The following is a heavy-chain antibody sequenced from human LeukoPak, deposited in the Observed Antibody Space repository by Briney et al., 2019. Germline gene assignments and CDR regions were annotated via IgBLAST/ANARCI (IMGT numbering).Heavy chain of an antibody. Sequence: TPSETLSLTCTVSGGSISSSSYYWGWIRQPPGKGLEWIGSIYYSGSTYYNPSLKSRVTISVDTSKNQFSLKLSSVTAADTAVYYCASGGYCSGGSCYDYWGQGTLVTVSS. CDR1: GGSISSSSYY. V-gene: IGHV4-39*07. J-gene: IGHJ4*02. CDR2: IYYSGST. D-gene: IGHD2-15*01. CDR3: ASGGYCSGGSCYDY.